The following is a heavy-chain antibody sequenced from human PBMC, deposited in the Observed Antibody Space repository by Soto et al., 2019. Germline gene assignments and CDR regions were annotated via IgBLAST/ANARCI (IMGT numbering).Heavy chain of an antibody. D-gene: IGHD3-10*01. J-gene: IGHJ6*02. V-gene: IGHV3-21*01. Sequence: GGSLRLSCAASGFTLSSYTMNWVRQASGKGLEWVASITSSSSHIYYADSVKGRFTISRDNAGNSLYLQMNSLRAEDTAVYYCVRERGLSSFYGMDVWGQGTTVPVSS. CDR1: GFTLSSYT. CDR3: VRERGLSSFYGMDV. CDR2: ITSSSSHI.